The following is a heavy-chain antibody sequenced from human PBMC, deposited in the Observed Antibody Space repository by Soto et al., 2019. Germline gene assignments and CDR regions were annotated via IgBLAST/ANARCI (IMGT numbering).Heavy chain of an antibody. Sequence: GGSLRLSCAASGLDFSSEVMCWVRQAPGKGLEWVSSISGSGRTIYHADSMRGRFAISRDNSKNSLYLQLNNLRVDDAAVYYCAKVGPSYYYGMDVWGQGTTVTVSS. CDR3: AKVGPSYYYGMDV. D-gene: IGHD1-26*01. V-gene: IGHV3-23*01. J-gene: IGHJ6*02. CDR1: GLDFSSEV. CDR2: ISGSGRTI.